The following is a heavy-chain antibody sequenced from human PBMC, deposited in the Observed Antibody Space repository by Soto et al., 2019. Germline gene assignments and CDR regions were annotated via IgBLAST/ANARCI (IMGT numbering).Heavy chain of an antibody. J-gene: IGHJ6*02. D-gene: IGHD2-15*01. CDR1: GFTFSSYA. CDR3: AKVSVAATMADHV. CDR2: ISGSGGST. V-gene: IGHV3-23*01. Sequence: LRLSCAASGFTFSSYAMSWVRQAPGKGLEWVSAISGSGGSTYYADSVKGRFTISRDNSKNTLYLQMNSLRAEDTAVYYCAKVSVAATMADHVWGQGTTVTVSS.